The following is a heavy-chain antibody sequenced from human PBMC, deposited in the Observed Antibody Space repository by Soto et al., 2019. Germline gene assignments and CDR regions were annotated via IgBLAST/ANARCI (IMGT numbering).Heavy chain of an antibody. CDR3: ARHRMATIGGYFDY. Sequence: QVQLVQSGAEVKKPGSSVKVSCKASGGTFSSYAISWVRQAPGQGIEWMGGIIPIFGTANYAQKFQGRVTITADESTSTAYMELSSLRSEDTAVYYCARHRMATIGGYFDYWGQGTLVTVSS. CDR2: IIPIFGTA. D-gene: IGHD5-12*01. CDR1: GGTFSSYA. J-gene: IGHJ4*02. V-gene: IGHV1-69*12.